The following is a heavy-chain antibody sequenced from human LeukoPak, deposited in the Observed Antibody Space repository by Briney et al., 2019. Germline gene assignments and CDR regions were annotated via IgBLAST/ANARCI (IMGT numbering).Heavy chain of an antibody. J-gene: IGHJ5*02. Sequence: GGSLRLSCAASGFTFSSYAIHRIRQTPGKGLEWVAVISHDGNKKYHADSVKGRFTISRDDSKNTVFLQMNSLRPDDTAVYYCARSHGSSWDNWFDPWGQGTLVTVSS. D-gene: IGHD6-13*01. CDR1: GFTFSSYA. CDR3: ARSHGSSWDNWFDP. V-gene: IGHV3-30-3*01. CDR2: ISHDGNKK.